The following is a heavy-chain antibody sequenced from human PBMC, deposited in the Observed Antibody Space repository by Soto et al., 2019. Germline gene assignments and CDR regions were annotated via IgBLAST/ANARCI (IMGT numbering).Heavy chain of an antibody. D-gene: IGHD6-19*01. J-gene: IGHJ4*02. V-gene: IGHV3-9*01. CDR2: ISWNSGSI. CDR3: AKDALGVAVAGKAFDY. Sequence: EVQLVESGGGLVQPGRSLRLSCAASGFTFDDYAMHWVRQAPGKGLEWVSGISWNSGSIGYADSVKGRFTISRDNAKSSLYLQMNSLRAEDTALYYCAKDALGVAVAGKAFDYWGQGTLVTVSS. CDR1: GFTFDDYA.